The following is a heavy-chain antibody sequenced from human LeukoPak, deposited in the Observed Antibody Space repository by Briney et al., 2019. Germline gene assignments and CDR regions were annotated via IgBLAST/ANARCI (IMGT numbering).Heavy chain of an antibody. CDR3: ARDPGYFDSSGHYYFDAFDM. CDR1: GYTFTSYG. Sequence: ASVKVSCKASGYTFTSYGISWVRQAPGQGLEWMGRISAKNGDTKYAQKFQGRVTMTTDTSTTTAYMELRSLTSDDTAVYCCARDPGYFDSSGHYYFDAFDMWGQGTMVTVSS. D-gene: IGHD3-22*01. V-gene: IGHV1-18*01. J-gene: IGHJ3*02. CDR2: ISAKNGDT.